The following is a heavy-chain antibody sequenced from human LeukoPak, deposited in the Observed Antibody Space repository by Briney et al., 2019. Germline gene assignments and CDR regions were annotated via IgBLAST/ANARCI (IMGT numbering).Heavy chain of an antibody. Sequence: PGGSLRLSCAASGFTFSSYWMSWVRQAPGKGLEWVANIKQDGSEKYYVDSVKGRFTISRDNAKNSLYLQMNSLRAEDTAVYYCARDMRYCTNGVCHPGGDYWGQGTLVTVSS. CDR2: IKQDGSEK. CDR1: GFTFSSYW. D-gene: IGHD2-8*01. V-gene: IGHV3-7*01. CDR3: ARDMRYCTNGVCHPGGDY. J-gene: IGHJ4*02.